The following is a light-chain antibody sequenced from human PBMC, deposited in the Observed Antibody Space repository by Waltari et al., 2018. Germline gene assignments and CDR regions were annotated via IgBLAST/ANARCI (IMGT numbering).Light chain of an antibody. CDR3: QQHYTAPVT. V-gene: IGKV4-1*01. Sequence: DIVMTQYPDSLAVSLGERATIHCKSSHSVLYSPNNQNYLAWYQQKPGQPPKLLIYWASTRESGVPDRFSGSGSGTNFTLTISSLQADDVAVYYCQQHYTAPVTFGQGTKLEI. CDR2: WAS. J-gene: IGKJ2*01. CDR1: HSVLYSPNNQNY.